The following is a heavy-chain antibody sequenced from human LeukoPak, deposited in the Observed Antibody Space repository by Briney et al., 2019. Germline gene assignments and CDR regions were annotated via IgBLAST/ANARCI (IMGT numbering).Heavy chain of an antibody. CDR2: IITIFGTA. J-gene: IGHJ4*02. CDR3: AARIVVVPAAISPVFDY. Sequence: ASVKVSCKASGYTFTSYAISWVRQAPGQGLEWMGGIITIFGTANSAQKFQGRVTITADESTSTAYMELSSLRSEDTAVYYCAARIVVVPAAISPVFDYWGQGTLVTVSS. V-gene: IGHV1-69*13. D-gene: IGHD2-2*01. CDR1: GYTFTSYA.